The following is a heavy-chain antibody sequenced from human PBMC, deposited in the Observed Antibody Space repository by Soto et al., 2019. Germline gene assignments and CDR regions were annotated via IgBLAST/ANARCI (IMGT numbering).Heavy chain of an antibody. CDR1: GGTFSSYT. CDR2: IIPILGIA. CDR3: ARDPRYCSGGSCSYYFDY. V-gene: IGHV1-69*08. J-gene: IGHJ4*02. Sequence: QVQLVQSGAEVKKPGSSVKVSCKASGGTFSSYTISWVRQAPGQGLEWMGRIIPILGIANYAQKFKGRVTITADKSTSTAYMELSSLRSEDTAVYYCARDPRYCSGGSCSYYFDYWGQGTLVTVSS. D-gene: IGHD2-15*01.